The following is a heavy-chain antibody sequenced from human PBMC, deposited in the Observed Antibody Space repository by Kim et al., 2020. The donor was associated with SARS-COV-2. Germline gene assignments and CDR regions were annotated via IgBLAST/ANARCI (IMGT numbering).Heavy chain of an antibody. V-gene: IGHV1-8*01. D-gene: IGHD1-26*01. CDR3: ARGGATEGTDY. Sequence: TGYAQRFQGRVTMTRNTSISTAYMELSSLRSEDTAVYYCARGGATEGTDYWGQGTLVTVSS. CDR2: T. J-gene: IGHJ4*02.